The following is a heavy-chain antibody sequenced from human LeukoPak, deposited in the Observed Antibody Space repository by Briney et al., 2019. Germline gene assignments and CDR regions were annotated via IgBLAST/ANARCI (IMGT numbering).Heavy chain of an antibody. D-gene: IGHD3-22*01. J-gene: IGHJ4*02. CDR3: AKNPNPEKNDITMIVVAHFDY. CDR2: ISGSGGST. V-gene: IGHV3-23*01. Sequence: PGGSLRLSCAASGFTFSSYAMSWVRRAPGKGLEWVSAISGSGGSTYYADSVKGRFTISRDNSKNTLYLQMNSLRAEDTAVYYCAKNPNPEKNDITMIVVAHFDYWGQGTLVTVSS. CDR1: GFTFSSYA.